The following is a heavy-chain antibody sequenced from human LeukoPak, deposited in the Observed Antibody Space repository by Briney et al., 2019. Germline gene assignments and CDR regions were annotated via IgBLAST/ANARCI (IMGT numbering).Heavy chain of an antibody. Sequence: PGRSLRLSCAASGITFISDAMTWVRQAPGKGLERVSAISGSGFTTYYADSVKGRFAISRDNSNNTLYLYMNYLRAEDTAIYYCAKNLRGTAVTPVDFWGQGTLVTVSS. V-gene: IGHV3-23*01. D-gene: IGHD4-17*01. CDR1: GITFISDA. J-gene: IGHJ4*02. CDR3: AKNLRGTAVTPVDF. CDR2: ISGSGFTT.